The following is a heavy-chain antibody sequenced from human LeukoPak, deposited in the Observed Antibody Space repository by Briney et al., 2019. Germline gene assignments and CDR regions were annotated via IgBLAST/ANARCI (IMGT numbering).Heavy chain of an antibody. CDR2: INHSGST. CDR1: GGSFSGYY. CDR3: ARVVRITIFGVPQGSYYYMDV. D-gene: IGHD3-3*01. J-gene: IGHJ6*03. Sequence: PSETLSLTCAVYGGSFSGYYWSWIRQPPGKGLEWVGEINHSGSTNYNPSLKSRVTISVDTSKNQFSLKLSSVTAADTAVYYCARVVRITIFGVPQGSYYYMDVWGKGTTVTVSS. V-gene: IGHV4-34*01.